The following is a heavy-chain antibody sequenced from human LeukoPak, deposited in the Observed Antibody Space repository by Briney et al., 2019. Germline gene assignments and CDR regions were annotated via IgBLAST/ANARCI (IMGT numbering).Heavy chain of an antibody. Sequence: PGGSLRLSCAASGFTFDDYAMHWVRQAPGKGLEWVSGISWNSGSIGYADSVKGRFTISRDNAKNSLYLQMNSLRAEDTAVYYCAREGRLLGIPDFDYWGQGTLVTVSS. D-gene: IGHD7-27*01. J-gene: IGHJ4*02. CDR1: GFTFDDYA. CDR3: AREGRLLGIPDFDY. V-gene: IGHV3-9*01. CDR2: ISWNSGSI.